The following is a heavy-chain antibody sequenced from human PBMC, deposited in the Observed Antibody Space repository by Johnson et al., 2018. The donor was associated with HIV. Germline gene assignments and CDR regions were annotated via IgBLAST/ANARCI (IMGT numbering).Heavy chain of an antibody. CDR1: GFTFDDHG. Sequence: VQLVESGGGVVRRGGSLRLSCATSGFTFDDHGMSWVRQDPGKGLEWVSGINWNGGSTGYVDSVKGRFTISRDNAKNSLYLQMNSLRAEDTALYFCAGGFVRISMILVADAFDMWGQGTMVTVSS. V-gene: IGHV3-20*04. CDR3: AGGFVRISMILVADAFDM. CDR2: INWNGGST. J-gene: IGHJ3*02. D-gene: IGHD3-22*01.